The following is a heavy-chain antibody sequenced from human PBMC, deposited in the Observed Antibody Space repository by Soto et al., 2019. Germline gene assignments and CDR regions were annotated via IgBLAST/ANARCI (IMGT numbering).Heavy chain of an antibody. J-gene: IGHJ4*02. V-gene: IGHV3-11*01. Sequence: GGSLRLSCAASGFTFSDYYMTWVRQAPGKGLEWVSYISSSGNSIYYADSVRGRFTVSRDNAKNSLFLQMNSLRAEDTAAYYCARRAAAGRSFDYWGLGTLVTVSS. D-gene: IGHD6-13*01. CDR2: ISSSGNSI. CDR3: ARRAAAGRSFDY. CDR1: GFTFSDYY.